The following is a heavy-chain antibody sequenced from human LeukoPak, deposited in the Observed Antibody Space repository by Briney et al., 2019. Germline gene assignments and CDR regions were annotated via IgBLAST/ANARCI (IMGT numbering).Heavy chain of an antibody. Sequence: GGSLRLSCAASGFPFSSHLMHWVRQAPGKGLVWVSRISSDGTHTKYAASERGQFTISRDNAKSSLYLQMNSLRAEDTAVYYCVRDSNGGSSGYWGQGTLVTVSS. D-gene: IGHD2-15*01. CDR1: GFPFSSHL. V-gene: IGHV3-74*01. J-gene: IGHJ4*02. CDR2: ISSDGTHT. CDR3: VRDSNGGSSGY.